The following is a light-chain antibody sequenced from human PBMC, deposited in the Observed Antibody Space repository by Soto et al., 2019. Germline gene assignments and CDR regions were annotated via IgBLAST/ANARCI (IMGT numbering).Light chain of an antibody. CDR3: QQYNKWPRT. CDR2: GAS. CDR1: QSVCSK. Sequence: EIVLTQSPGTLSLSPGERAALSCRASQSVCSKLAWYQQKPGQPPRLLIHGASTRATGVPARFSGSGSGTEFTLAISSLQSEDFAVYYCQQYNKWPRTFGQGTKVDIK. J-gene: IGKJ1*01. V-gene: IGKV3-15*01.